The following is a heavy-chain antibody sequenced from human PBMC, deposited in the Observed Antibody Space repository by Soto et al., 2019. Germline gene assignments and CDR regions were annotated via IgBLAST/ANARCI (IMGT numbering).Heavy chain of an antibody. D-gene: IGHD5-12*01. J-gene: IGHJ5*02. V-gene: IGHV1-3*01. CDR3: ARDARDSGYGINWFDP. CDR2: INAGNGNT. Sequence: ASVKVSCKASGYTFTSYAMHWVRQAPGQRLGWMGWINAGNGNTKYSQKFQGRVTITRDTSASTAYMELSSLRSEDTAVYYCARDARDSGYGINWFDPWGQGTLVTVSS. CDR1: GYTFTSYA.